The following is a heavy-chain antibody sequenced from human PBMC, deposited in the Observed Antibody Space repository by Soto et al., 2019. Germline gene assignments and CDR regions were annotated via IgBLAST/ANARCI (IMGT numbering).Heavy chain of an antibody. CDR1: VGSITSGGYY. V-gene: IGHV4-31*03. CDR3: ARSVFP. CDR2: SYYSGTT. Sequence: QVQLQESGPGLVKPSQTLSLTCTVSVGSITSGGYYWSWLRQHPGKGMEWIGYSYYSGTTYYNTSRKSRVTTSLDTSKHQFSLKLSSVTAADTAVYYCARSVFPWGQGTLVTVSS. J-gene: IGHJ5*02.